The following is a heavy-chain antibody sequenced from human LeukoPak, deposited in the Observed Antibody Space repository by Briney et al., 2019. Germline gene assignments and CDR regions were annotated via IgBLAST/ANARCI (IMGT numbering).Heavy chain of an antibody. CDR2: ISYDGSNK. V-gene: IGHV3-30-3*01. CDR1: GFTFSSYA. Sequence: GRSLRLSCAASGFTFSSYAMHWVRQAPGKGLEWVAVISYDGSNKYYADSVKGRFTISRDNSKNTLYLQMNSLRAEDTAVHYCARGFRAAGTNGFDPWGQGTLVTVSS. J-gene: IGHJ5*02. CDR3: ARGFRAAGTNGFDP. D-gene: IGHD6-19*01.